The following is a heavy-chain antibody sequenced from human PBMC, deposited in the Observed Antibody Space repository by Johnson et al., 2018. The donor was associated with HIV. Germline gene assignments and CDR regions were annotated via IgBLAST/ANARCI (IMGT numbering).Heavy chain of an antibody. CDR3: AKDRDYYGSGLI. V-gene: IGHV3-23*04. J-gene: IGHJ3*02. D-gene: IGHD3-10*01. Sequence: VQLVESGGGVVRPGVSLRLSCAASGFTFSDYAMAWVRQAPGKGLQWLAELSNTGLNTYYADSVRGRFTISRDNSKNMLYLQVNSLRAEDTARYYCAKDRDYYGSGLIWGQGTMVTVSS. CDR1: GFTFSDYA. CDR2: LSNTGLNT.